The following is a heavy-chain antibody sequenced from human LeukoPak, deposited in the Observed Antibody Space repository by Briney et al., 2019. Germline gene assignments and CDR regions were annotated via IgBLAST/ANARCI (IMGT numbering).Heavy chain of an antibody. Sequence: GGSLRLSCAASGFTFSDYYMSWIRQAPGKGLEWVSYISSSGSTIYYADSVKGRFTISRDNSKNTLYLQMNSLRAEDTAVYYCAKGLYYYDSSGFPAWGQGTLVTVSS. CDR3: AKGLYYYDSSGFPA. CDR2: ISSSGSTI. V-gene: IGHV3-11*04. D-gene: IGHD3-22*01. J-gene: IGHJ5*02. CDR1: GFTFSDYY.